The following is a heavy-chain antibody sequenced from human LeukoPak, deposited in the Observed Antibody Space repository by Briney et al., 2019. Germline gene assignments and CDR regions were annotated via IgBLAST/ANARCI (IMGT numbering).Heavy chain of an antibody. CDR2: IYYSGST. J-gene: IGHJ3*02. D-gene: IGHD1-1*01. CDR3: ARQMYNWNDYAFDI. Sequence: PSETLSLTCTVSGGSISSSSYYWGWIRQPPGKGLEWIGSIYYSGSTYYNPSPKSRVTISVDTSKNQFSLKLSSVTAADTAVYYCARQMYNWNDYAFDIWGQGTMVTVSS. V-gene: IGHV4-39*01. CDR1: GGSISSSSYY.